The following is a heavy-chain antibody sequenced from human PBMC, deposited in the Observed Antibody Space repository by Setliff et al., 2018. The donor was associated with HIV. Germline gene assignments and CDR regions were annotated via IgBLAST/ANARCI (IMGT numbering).Heavy chain of an antibody. Sequence: PSETLSLTCIVSGASIRSYYWAWIRQSPGRGLQYLGHLYYSGCTNYNPSLKSRITMSMDTSKNQFSLQLSSVTAADTAVYYCARIPWVATLWGGAFDLWGHGTMVTVSS. D-gene: IGHD5-12*01. V-gene: IGHV4-59*01. J-gene: IGHJ3*01. CDR2: LYYSGCT. CDR1: GASIRSYY. CDR3: ARIPWVATLWGGAFDL.